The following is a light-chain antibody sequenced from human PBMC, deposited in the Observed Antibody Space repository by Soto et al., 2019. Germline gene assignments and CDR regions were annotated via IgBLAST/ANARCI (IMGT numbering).Light chain of an antibody. CDR1: QSVSSY. J-gene: IGKJ5*01. CDR2: DAS. CDR3: QQDYNLPIT. Sequence: EIVLRQSPATLSLSPGERATLSCRASQSVSSYFAWYQQKPGQAPRLLIYDASNRATGIPARFSGSGSGTDFTLTISSLQPEDFAVYYCQQDYNLPITFGQGTRLEIK. V-gene: IGKV3-11*01.